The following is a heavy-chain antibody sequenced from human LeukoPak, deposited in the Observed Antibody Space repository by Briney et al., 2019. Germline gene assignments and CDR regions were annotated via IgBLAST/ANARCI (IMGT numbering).Heavy chain of an antibody. J-gene: IGHJ4*02. D-gene: IGHD1-26*01. CDR3: AKDMYRTPIVGAILDY. CDR1: GFTFDDYA. V-gene: IGHV3-43D*03. Sequence: GGSLRLSCAASGFTFDDYAMHWVRQAPGKGLEWVSLISWDGGSTYYADSVKGRFTISRDNSKNSLYLQMNSLRAEDTALYYCAKDMYRTPIVGAILDYWGQGTLVTVSS. CDR2: ISWDGGST.